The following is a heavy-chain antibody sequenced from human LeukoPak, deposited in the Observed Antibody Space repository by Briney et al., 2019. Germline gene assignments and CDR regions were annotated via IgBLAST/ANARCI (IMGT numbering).Heavy chain of an antibody. CDR1: GGSISSYY. CDR2: IYTSGST. Sequence: SETLSLTCTVSGGSISSYYWSWIRQPAGKGLEWIGRIYTSGSTNYNPSLKSRVTMSVDTSKNQFSLKLSSVTAPDPAVYYCARAYSSSSRSYYYYYYGMDVWGQGTTVTVSS. D-gene: IGHD6-6*01. J-gene: IGHJ6*02. V-gene: IGHV4-4*07. CDR3: ARAYSSSSRSYYYYYYGMDV.